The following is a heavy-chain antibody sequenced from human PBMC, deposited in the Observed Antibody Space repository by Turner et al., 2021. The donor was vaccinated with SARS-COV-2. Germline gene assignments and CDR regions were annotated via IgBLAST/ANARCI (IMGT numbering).Heavy chain of an antibody. CDR3: AREGLRAVPDFDL. Sequence: VQLVESGGGLVRPGGSLRLSCAAYGFTFSRYWMPWVRQAPGKGLVWVTGINRDGSSTTYADSVKGRVTIPRDNAKNKLNLQMNRLRAEDTAVYYCAREGLRAVPDFDLWGRGTLVTVSS. CDR2: INRDGSST. CDR1: GFTFSRYW. V-gene: IGHV3-74*01. D-gene: IGHD6-19*01. J-gene: IGHJ2*01.